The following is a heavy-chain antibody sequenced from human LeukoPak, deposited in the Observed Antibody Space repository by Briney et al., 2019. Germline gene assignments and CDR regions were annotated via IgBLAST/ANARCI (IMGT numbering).Heavy chain of an antibody. CDR3: AKGRYQLKEYYGMDV. J-gene: IGHJ6*02. V-gene: IGHV3-30-3*01. CDR1: GFTFSSYA. CDR2: ISYDGSNK. Sequence: GGSLRLSCAASGFTFSSYAMHWVRQAPGKGLEWVAVISYDGSNKYYADSVKGRFTISRDNSKNTLYLQMNSLRAEDTAVYYCAKGRYQLKEYYGMDVWGQGTTVTVSS. D-gene: IGHD2-2*01.